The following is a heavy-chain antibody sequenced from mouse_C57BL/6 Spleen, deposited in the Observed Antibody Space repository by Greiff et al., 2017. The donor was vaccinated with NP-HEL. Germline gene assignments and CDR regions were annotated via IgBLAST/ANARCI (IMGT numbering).Heavy chain of an antibody. CDR2: IYPGSGST. CDR3: ARREYGNHYFDY. CDR1: GYTFTSYW. V-gene: IGHV1-55*01. J-gene: IGHJ2*01. Sequence: QVQLKQPGAELVKPGASVKMSCKASGYTFTSYWITWVKQRPGQGLEWIGDIYPGSGSTNYNEKFKSKATLTVDTSSSTAYMQLSSLTSEDSAVYYCARREYGNHYFDYWGQGTTLTVSS. D-gene: IGHD2-1*01.